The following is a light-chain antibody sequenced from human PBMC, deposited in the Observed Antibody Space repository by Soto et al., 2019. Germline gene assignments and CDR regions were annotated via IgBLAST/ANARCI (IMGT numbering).Light chain of an antibody. CDR2: LGS. CDR3: MQALQTPVT. Sequence: DIVMTQSPLSLPVTPGEPASISCRSSQSLLHSNGYNCLDWYLQKPGQSPQLLIYLGSNRASGVPERFSGSGSGTDFTLKISRVEAEDVGVYYCMQALQTPVTFGGGTKVEIK. V-gene: IGKV2-28*01. CDR1: QSLLHSNGYNC. J-gene: IGKJ4*01.